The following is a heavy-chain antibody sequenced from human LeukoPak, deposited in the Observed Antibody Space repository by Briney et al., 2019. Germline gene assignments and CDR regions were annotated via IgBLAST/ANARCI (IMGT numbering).Heavy chain of an antibody. CDR3: ARRGVTGTVPDAFDI. D-gene: IGHD1-20*01. CDR1: GYTFTNYY. V-gene: IGHV1-46*01. Sequence: GASVKVSCKASGYTFTNYYMHWVRQAPGQGLEWMGIINPSGGSTSYAQKLQGRVTMTTDTSTSTAYMELRSLRSDDTAVYYCARRGVTGTVPDAFDIWGQGTMVTVSS. J-gene: IGHJ3*02. CDR2: INPSGGST.